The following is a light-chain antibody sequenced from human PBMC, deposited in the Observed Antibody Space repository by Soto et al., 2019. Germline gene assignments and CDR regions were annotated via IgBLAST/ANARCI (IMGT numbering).Light chain of an antibody. V-gene: IGLV2-8*01. CDR2: HVS. Sequence: QSALTQPPSASGSPGQSVTISCTGAGTDVGQYNYVSWYQQHPGKAPKLLIHHVSRRPSGVPARFSGSKSGNTASLTVSGLQTEDEADYHCCSYAGSRTFVFGGGTKVTVL. CDR1: GTDVGQYNY. J-gene: IGLJ3*02. CDR3: CSYAGSRTFV.